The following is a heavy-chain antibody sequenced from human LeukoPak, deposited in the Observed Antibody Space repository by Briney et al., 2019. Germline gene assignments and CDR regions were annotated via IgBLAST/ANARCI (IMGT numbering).Heavy chain of an antibody. V-gene: IGHV1-3*01. CDR3: ARDGGGGLSYSDRDVDY. D-gene: IGHD3-10*01. CDR1: GYTFTSYA. CDR2: INAGNGNT. Sequence: ASVKVSCKASGYTFTSYAMHWVRQAPGQRLEWMGWINAGNGNTKYSQKFQGRVTITRDTSASTAYMELSSLRSEDTAVYYCARDGGGGLSYSDRDVDYWGQGTMVTVSS. J-gene: IGHJ4*02.